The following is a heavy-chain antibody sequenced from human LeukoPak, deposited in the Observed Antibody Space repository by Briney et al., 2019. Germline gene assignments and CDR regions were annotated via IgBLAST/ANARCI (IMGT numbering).Heavy chain of an antibody. CDR1: GGSFSGYY. CDR2: INHSGST. V-gene: IGHV4-34*01. D-gene: IGHD3-10*01. CDR3: ARGDSGSYPIDY. J-gene: IGHJ4*02. Sequence: SETLSLTCAVYGGSFSGYYWSWIRQPPGKGLEWTGEINHSGSTNYNPSLKSRVTISVDTSKNQFSLKLSSVTAADTAVYYCARGDSGSYPIDYWGQGTLVTVSS.